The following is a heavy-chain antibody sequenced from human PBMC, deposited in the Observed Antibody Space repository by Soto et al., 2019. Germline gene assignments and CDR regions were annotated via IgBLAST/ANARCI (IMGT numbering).Heavy chain of an antibody. CDR1: GGSFSDYY. V-gene: IGHV4-34*01. D-gene: IGHD3-3*01. Sequence: SETLSLTCSVYGGSFSDYYWSWIRQPLGKGLEWIGEINHSGSTNYNPSLKSRVTISVHTSKNQFSLKLSSVTAADTAVYYCARARKGSGSDYYYHYGMDVWGKGTTVTVSS. CDR3: ARARKGSGSDYYYHYGMDV. J-gene: IGHJ6*04. CDR2: INHSGST.